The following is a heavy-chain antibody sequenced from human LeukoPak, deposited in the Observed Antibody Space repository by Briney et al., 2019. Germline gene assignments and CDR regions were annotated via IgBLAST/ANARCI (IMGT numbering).Heavy chain of an antibody. D-gene: IGHD6-19*01. J-gene: IGHJ4*01. CDR2: LSGSGITT. CDR3: AKGIYSSGWSYFDY. Sequence: GGSLRLSCAASGFTFSNSAMSWVRQAPGKGLEWVSTLSGSGITTYYADFVKGRFTISRENSKNTLYLQMNSLRAEDTAVYYCAKGIYSSGWSYFDYWGHGTLVTVSS. V-gene: IGHV3-23*01. CDR1: GFTFSNSA.